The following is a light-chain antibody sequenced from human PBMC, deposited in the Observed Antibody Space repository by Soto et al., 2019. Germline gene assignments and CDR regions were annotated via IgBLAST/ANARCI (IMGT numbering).Light chain of an antibody. CDR2: EVS. CDR1: SSDIGASTF. CDR3: SSARRDNTWV. Sequence: QSALTQPASVSESPGQSITISCTGTSSDIGASTFVFWYQQHPGKAPKLLIYEVSNRPSGISNRFSGSKSANTASLTISGLQAQDEADYYCSSARRDNTWVFGGGTKVTVL. J-gene: IGLJ3*02. V-gene: IGLV2-14*03.